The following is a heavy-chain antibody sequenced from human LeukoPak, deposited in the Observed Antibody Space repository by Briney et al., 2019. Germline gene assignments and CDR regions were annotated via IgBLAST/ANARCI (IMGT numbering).Heavy chain of an antibody. Sequence: GGSLRLSCAASGFTFSSYAMSWVRQAPGKGLEWVSAISGSGGSTYYADFVKGRFTISRNNSKNTLYLQMNSLRAEDTAVYYCAKERSPVPLGYWGQGTLVTVSS. CDR1: GFTFSSYA. V-gene: IGHV3-23*01. D-gene: IGHD2-2*01. CDR2: ISGSGGST. CDR3: AKERSPVPLGY. J-gene: IGHJ4*02.